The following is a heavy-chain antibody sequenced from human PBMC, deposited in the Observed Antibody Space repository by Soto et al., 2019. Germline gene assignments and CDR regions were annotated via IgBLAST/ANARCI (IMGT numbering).Heavy chain of an antibody. V-gene: IGHV4-38-2*01. CDR1: DSSINSNYY. D-gene: IGHD4-17*01. Sequence: SETLSLTCGVSDSSINSNYYWLWIRQPPGKGLEWIGAIHHSGTTYYTPSLKSRVTISMDTPKNHFSLRLTSVTAADTAIYYCARGLYGGNFDYCGQGTPFTVSS. CDR3: ARGLYGGNFDY. J-gene: IGHJ4*02. CDR2: IHHSGTT.